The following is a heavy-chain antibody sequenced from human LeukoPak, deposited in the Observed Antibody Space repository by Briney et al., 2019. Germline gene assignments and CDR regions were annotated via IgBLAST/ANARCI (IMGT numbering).Heavy chain of an antibody. Sequence: GGSLRLSCAVSGITLSNYGMSWVRQAPGKGLEWVAGISGSGGGTNYADSVKGRVTISRDNPKNTLYLQMNSLRAEDTAVYFCAKRGVVIRVILVGFHKEAYYFDSWGQGALVTVSS. J-gene: IGHJ4*02. D-gene: IGHD3-22*01. CDR1: GITLSNYG. V-gene: IGHV3-23*01. CDR3: AKRGVVIRVILVGFHKEAYYFDS. CDR2: ISGSGGGT.